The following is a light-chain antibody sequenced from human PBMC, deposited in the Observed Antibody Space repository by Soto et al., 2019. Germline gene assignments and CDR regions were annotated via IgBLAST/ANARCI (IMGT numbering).Light chain of an antibody. CDR1: SSDVGGYNY. CDR3: TSYAGSNTHLV. CDR2: EVI. Sequence: QSALTQPPSASASPGQSVTISCTGSSSDVGGYNYVSWYQHHPGKAPKLMIYEVIKRPSGVPDRFSGYKSGNTASLTVSGLQAEDEADYYCTSYAGSNTHLVFGGGTQLTVL. J-gene: IGLJ2*01. V-gene: IGLV2-8*01.